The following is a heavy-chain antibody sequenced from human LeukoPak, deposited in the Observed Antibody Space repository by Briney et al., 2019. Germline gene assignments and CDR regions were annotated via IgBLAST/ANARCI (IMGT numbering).Heavy chain of an antibody. D-gene: IGHD2-15*01. Sequence: PGRSLRLSCAASGFTFSSYGMHWVRQAPGKGLEWVAVISYDGSNKYYADSVKGRFTISRDNAKNSLFLQMNSLSAEDTAMYYCARSQYLPLDIFDIWGQGTMVTVSS. J-gene: IGHJ3*02. CDR2: ISYDGSNK. V-gene: IGHV3-30*03. CDR1: GFTFSSYG. CDR3: ARSQYLPLDIFDI.